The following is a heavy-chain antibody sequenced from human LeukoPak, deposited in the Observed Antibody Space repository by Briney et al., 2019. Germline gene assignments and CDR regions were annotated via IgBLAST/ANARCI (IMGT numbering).Heavy chain of an antibody. CDR1: GFTVSSNY. CDR2: IYSGDST. Sequence: GGSLRLSCAVSGFTVSSNYMSWVRQAPGKGLEWVSIIYSGDSTFYADSVKGRFTISRDNSNTLYLQMNSLRAEDTAVYYCARGEVFDYWARESWSPSPQ. D-gene: IGHD1-26*01. J-gene: IGHJ4*02. CDR3: ARGEVFDY. V-gene: IGHV3-66*01.